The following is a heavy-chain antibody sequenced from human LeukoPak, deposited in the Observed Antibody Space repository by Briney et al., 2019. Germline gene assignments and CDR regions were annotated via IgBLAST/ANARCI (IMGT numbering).Heavy chain of an antibody. J-gene: IGHJ4*02. V-gene: IGHV5-51*01. CDR2: IYPGDSDT. CDR1: GYIFTSYW. D-gene: IGHD3-22*01. CDR3: ARHPDSSSSYFDY. Sequence: GESLKISCKGSGYIFTSYWIGWVRQMPGKGLEWMGIIYPGDSDTKYSPSFQGQVTISADKSISTAYLQWSSLKASDTAMYYCARHPDSSSSYFDYWGQGTLVTVSS.